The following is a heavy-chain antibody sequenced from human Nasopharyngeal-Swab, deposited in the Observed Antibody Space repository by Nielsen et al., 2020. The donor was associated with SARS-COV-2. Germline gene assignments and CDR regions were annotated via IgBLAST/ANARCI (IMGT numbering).Heavy chain of an antibody. CDR1: GFTFSDYY. CDR3: ARRNSIAVDDYYFDY. Sequence: GESLKISCAASGFTFSDYYMSWIRQAPGKGLEWVSYISSSGSTIYYADSVKGRFTISRDNAKNSLYLQMNSLRAEDTAVYYCARRNSIAVDDYYFDYWGQGTLVTVSS. J-gene: IGHJ4*02. CDR2: ISSSGSTI. D-gene: IGHD6-19*01. V-gene: IGHV3-11*04.